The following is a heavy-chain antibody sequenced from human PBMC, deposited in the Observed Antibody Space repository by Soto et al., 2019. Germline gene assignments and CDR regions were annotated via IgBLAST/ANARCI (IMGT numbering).Heavy chain of an antibody. CDR2: IWYDGSNK. D-gene: IGHD1-7*01. J-gene: IGHJ4*02. V-gene: IGHV3-33*01. Sequence: GGSLRLSCAASGFTFSSYGMHWVRQAPGKGLEWVAVIWYDGSNKYYADSVKGRFTISRDNSKNTLYLQMNSLRAEDTAVYYCARDSHTNWNCLDYWGQGTLVTVSS. CDR3: ARDSHTNWNCLDY. CDR1: GFTFSSYG.